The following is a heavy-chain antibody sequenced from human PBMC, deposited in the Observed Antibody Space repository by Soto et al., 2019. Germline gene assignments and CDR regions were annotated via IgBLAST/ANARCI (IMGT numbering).Heavy chain of an antibody. CDR2: IIPILDTA. Sequence: QVQLVQSGAEVKEPGSSVKVSCKASGGTFSTSTFTWVRQAPGQGLEWMGRIIPILDTADYAQKFQGSVTITADKSTSTAFMELSSLRSEDMGIYYCARDSPIGSVFSGYDAIDLWGQGTLVTVSP. V-gene: IGHV1-69*08. D-gene: IGHD5-12*01. J-gene: IGHJ4*02. CDR1: GGTFSTST. CDR3: ARDSPIGSVFSGYDAIDL.